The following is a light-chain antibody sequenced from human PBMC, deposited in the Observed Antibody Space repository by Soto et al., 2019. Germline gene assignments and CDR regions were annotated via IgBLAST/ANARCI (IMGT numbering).Light chain of an antibody. CDR3: QQYNSYS. J-gene: IGKJ1*01. CDR1: QSVSSN. V-gene: IGKV3-15*01. CDR2: GAS. Sequence: IVMTQSPATLSVSPLEIATLSCRASQSVSSNLAWYQQKPGQAPSLLIYGASTRATGTPARFSGSGSGTEFTLTISSLQPDDFATYYCQQYNSYSFGQGTKVDI.